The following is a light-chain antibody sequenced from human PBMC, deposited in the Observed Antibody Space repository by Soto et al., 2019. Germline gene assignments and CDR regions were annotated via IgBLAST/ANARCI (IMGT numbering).Light chain of an antibody. Sequence: DIQMTQSPSTLSASVGERVTISCRASQTISSWLAWYQQKPGKAPKLLIYDASSLESGVPSRLSGSGSGTEFTLTISSLQPDDFATYYCQQYNSYPWTFGQGTKV. CDR3: QQYNSYPWT. CDR2: DAS. CDR1: QTISSW. V-gene: IGKV1-5*01. J-gene: IGKJ1*01.